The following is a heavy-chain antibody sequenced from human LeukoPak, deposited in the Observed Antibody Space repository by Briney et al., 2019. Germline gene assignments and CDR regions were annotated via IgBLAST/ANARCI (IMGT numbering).Heavy chain of an antibody. CDR2: INPSIGNT. J-gene: IGHJ6*03. CDR1: GYTFTRYY. D-gene: IGHD3-22*01. V-gene: IGHV1-46*01. Sequence: ASVKVSCKASGYTFTRYYMHWVRQAPGQGLERMGMINPSIGNTTYAQKLQGRVTMTRDTSTSTMYMELSSLRSEDTAVYYCAQSSGQASYYYYMDVWGKGTTVTVSS. CDR3: AQSSGQASYYYYMDV.